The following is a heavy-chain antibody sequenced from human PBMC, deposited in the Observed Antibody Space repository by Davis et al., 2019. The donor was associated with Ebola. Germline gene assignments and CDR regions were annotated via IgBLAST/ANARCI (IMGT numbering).Heavy chain of an antibody. D-gene: IGHD6-13*01. V-gene: IGHV3-23*01. J-gene: IGHJ4*02. CDR2: ISGSGGST. CDR1: GFSFSNYW. CDR3: ATVPGYSTY. Sequence: GESLKISCAASGFSFSNYWMSWVRQPPGKGLEWVSAISGSGGSTYYADSVKGRFTISRDNSKNTLYLQMNSLRVDDTAVYYCATVPGYSTYWGQGTLVSVSS.